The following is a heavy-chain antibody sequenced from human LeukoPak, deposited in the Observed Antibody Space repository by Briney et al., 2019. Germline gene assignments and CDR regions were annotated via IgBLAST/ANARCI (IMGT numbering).Heavy chain of an antibody. Sequence: GGSLRLSCAASGFDLNTYEMNWVRQAPGKGLEWIADITIRGHTKNYADSVKGRFTISRDNAGTSLYLQMNSLRVEDTGIYYCARGDPHADLWGQGTLVTVSS. CDR2: ITIRGHTK. CDR1: GFDLNTYE. J-gene: IGHJ5*02. V-gene: IGHV3-48*03. CDR3: ARGDPHADL.